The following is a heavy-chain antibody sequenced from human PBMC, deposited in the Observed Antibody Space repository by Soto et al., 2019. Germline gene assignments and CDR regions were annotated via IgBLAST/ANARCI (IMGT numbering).Heavy chain of an antibody. J-gene: IGHJ4*02. V-gene: IGHV3-21*01. CDR1: GFTFSSYS. Sequence: PGESLKISCAASGFTFSSYSMNWVRQAPGEGLEWVSSISSSSSYIYYADSVKGRFTISRDNAKNSLYLQMNSLRAEDTAVYYCARDGAHDILTGYPDYWGQGTLVTVSS. D-gene: IGHD3-9*01. CDR3: ARDGAHDILTGYPDY. CDR2: ISSSSSYI.